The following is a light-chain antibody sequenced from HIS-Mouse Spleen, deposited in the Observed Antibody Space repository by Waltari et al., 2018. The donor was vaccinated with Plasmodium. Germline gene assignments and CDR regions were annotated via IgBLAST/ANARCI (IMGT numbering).Light chain of an antibody. J-gene: IGLJ3*02. CDR2: EDS. CDR3: YSTDSSGNHRV. Sequence: SYELTQPPSVSVSPGQTARITCSGDACPKKYASCYQQKSGQAPVLVIYEDSKRPSGIPERFSGSSSGTMATLTISGAQVEDEADYYCYSTDSSGNHRVFGGGTKLTVL. CDR1: ACPKKY. V-gene: IGLV3-10*01.